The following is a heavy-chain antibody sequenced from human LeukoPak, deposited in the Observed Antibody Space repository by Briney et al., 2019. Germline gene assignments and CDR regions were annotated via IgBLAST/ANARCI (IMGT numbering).Heavy chain of an antibody. D-gene: IGHD2-21*01. CDR3: ARADRLHGGPYLIGP. CDR2: INPNSGGA. J-gene: IGHJ5*02. CDR1: GYTFTGYY. Sequence: ASVKVSCKASGYTFTGYYMHWVRQAPGQGLEWMGWINPNSGGASSAQKFQGRVTMTRDTSISTVYMEVSWLTSDDTAIYYCARADRLHGGPYLIGPWGQGTLVTVSS. V-gene: IGHV1-2*02.